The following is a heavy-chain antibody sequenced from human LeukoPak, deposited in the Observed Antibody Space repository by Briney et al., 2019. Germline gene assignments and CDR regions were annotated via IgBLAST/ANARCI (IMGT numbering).Heavy chain of an antibody. CDR1: GGSISSYY. CDR2: IYYSGST. Sequence: SETLSLTCTVSGGSISSYYWSWIRQPPGKGLEWIGYIYYSGSTNYNPSLKSRVTISVDTSKNQFSLKLSSVTAADTAVYYCARAVNSGYSSGWYFGMWGQGTLVTVSS. CDR3: ARAVNSGYSSGWYFGM. V-gene: IGHV4-59*12. J-gene: IGHJ4*02. D-gene: IGHD6-19*01.